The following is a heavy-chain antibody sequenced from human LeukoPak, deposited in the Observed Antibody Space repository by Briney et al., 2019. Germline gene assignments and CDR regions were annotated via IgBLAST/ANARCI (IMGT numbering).Heavy chain of an antibody. CDR1: GFTSSSYW. D-gene: IGHD1-1*01. CDR2: IKFDESEK. V-gene: IGHV3-7*04. CDR3: ARVTTNGYFEY. Sequence: PGGSLRLSCAASGFTSSSYWMSWVRQAPGKGLEWVASIKFDESEKHYMDSVKGRFTISRDTAKNSLYLQMNSLRVEDTAVYFCARVTTNGYFEYWGQGSLVTVSP. J-gene: IGHJ4*02.